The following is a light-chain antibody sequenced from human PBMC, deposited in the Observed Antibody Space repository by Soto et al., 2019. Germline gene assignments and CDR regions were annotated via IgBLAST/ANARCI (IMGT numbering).Light chain of an antibody. CDR1: QSVSTK. Sequence: EILMTQSPATLSVSPGETATLSCRASQSVSTKLAWYQQKPGQAPRLLINDASTRATGVPARFSGWGSWTEVTLTISSMQSEEFAVYYCQQYHNWPPLTFGQGTRLEIK. CDR3: QQYHNWPPLT. CDR2: DAS. J-gene: IGKJ5*01. V-gene: IGKV3-15*01.